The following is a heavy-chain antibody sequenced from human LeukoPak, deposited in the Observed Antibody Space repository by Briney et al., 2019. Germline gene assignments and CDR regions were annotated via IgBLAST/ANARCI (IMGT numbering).Heavy chain of an antibody. Sequence: GGSFRLSCAASGFTFSPYWMHWVRHAPGKGLEWVSSISSSSRYIYYADLVKGRFTISRDNAKNSLYLQINSLRAEDTAVYYCAREDYDILTGPPDYWGQGTLVTVSS. J-gene: IGHJ4*02. CDR2: ISSSSRYI. V-gene: IGHV3-21*01. CDR3: AREDYDILTGPPDY. D-gene: IGHD3-9*01. CDR1: GFTFSPYW.